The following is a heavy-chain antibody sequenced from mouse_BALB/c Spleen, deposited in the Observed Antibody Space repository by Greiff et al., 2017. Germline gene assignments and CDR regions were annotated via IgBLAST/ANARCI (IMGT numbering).Heavy chain of an antibody. Sequence: DVHLVESGGDLVKPGGSLKLSCAASGFTFSSYGMSWVRQTPDKRLEWVATISSGGSYTYYPDSVKGRFTISRDNAKNTLYLQMSSLKSEDTAMYYCARQTMITTWDYWGQGTTLTVSS. V-gene: IGHV5-6*01. D-gene: IGHD2-4*01. CDR2: ISSGGSYT. CDR1: GFTFSSYG. CDR3: ARQTMITTWDY. J-gene: IGHJ2*01.